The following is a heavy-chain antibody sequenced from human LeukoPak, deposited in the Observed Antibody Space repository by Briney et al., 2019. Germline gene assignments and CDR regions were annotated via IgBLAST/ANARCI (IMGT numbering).Heavy chain of an antibody. CDR2: MNPKSGDT. CDR3: ARGGRGLRSSWFDP. Sequence: ASVKVSCKASGYSFTNYDINWVRQATGQGLEWMGWMNPKSGDTGYSQKFQGRVFITRDTSINTAYMELSSLGSDDTAVYYCARGGRGLRSSWFDPWGQGTLVIVSS. D-gene: IGHD3-10*01. CDR1: GYSFTNYD. J-gene: IGHJ5*02. V-gene: IGHV1-8*03.